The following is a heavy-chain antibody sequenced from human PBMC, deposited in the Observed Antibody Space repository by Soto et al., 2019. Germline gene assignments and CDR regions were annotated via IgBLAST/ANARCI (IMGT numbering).Heavy chain of an antibody. Sequence: KPWETLSLTCTVSGGSISSTSYYWGWIRQPPGKGLEWIGSMYYSGSTHYNASLKSRVTMSVDTSKDQFSLKLRSVTAADTAVYYCARSSSRAFRSLEWVGPLDYWGQGTLVTVSS. CDR1: GGSISSTSYY. CDR2: MYYSGST. D-gene: IGHD3-3*01. J-gene: IGHJ4*02. V-gene: IGHV4-39*01. CDR3: ARSSSRAFRSLEWVGPLDY.